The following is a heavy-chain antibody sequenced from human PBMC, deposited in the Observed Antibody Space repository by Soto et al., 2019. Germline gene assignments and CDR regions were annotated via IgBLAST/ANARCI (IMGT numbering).Heavy chain of an antibody. V-gene: IGHV1-2*02. Sequence: ASVKVSCKASGYTFTGYYMHWVRQAPGQGLEWMGWINPNSGGTNYAQKFQGRVTMTRDTSISTAYMDPVDTATYYCAHSAGPLDYWGPGTLVTVSS. CDR2: INPNSGGT. CDR3: PLDY. D-gene: IGHD5-18*01. CDR1: GYTFTGYY. J-gene: IGHJ4*01.